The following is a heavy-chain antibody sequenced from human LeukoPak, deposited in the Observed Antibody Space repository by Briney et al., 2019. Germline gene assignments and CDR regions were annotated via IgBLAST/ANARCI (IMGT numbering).Heavy chain of an antibody. V-gene: IGHV3-21*01. CDR2: ISTSSSYI. D-gene: IGHD6-19*01. CDR1: GFTFSGST. CDR3: ARQQWLDGAYYFDY. J-gene: IGHJ4*02. Sequence: GGSLRLSCAASGFTFSGSTMNWVRQAPGKGLEWVSFISTSSSYIYYADSVRGLFTISRDNAKNSLYLQMNSLRAEDTAVYYCARQQWLDGAYYFDYWGQGTLVTVSS.